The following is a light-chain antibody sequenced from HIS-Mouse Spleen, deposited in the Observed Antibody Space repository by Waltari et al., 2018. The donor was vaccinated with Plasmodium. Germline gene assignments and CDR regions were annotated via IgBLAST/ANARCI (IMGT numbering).Light chain of an antibody. CDR1: SSDVGGYNY. J-gene: IGLJ2*01. CDR2: EVS. Sequence: QSALTQPPSASGSPGQSVTISCTGTSSDVGGYNYVSWYQQHPGKAPKLMSYEVSKRPSGVPERFSGSKAGNTASLTGSGLQAEDEADYYCSSYAGSNNLVFGGGTKLTVL. CDR3: SSYAGSNNLV. V-gene: IGLV2-8*01.